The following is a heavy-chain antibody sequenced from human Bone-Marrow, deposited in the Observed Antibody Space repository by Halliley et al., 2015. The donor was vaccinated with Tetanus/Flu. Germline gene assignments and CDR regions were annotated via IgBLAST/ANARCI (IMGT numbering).Heavy chain of an antibody. Sequence: SLRLSCPTSGFTFADYAMSWVRQAPGKGLEWVGIIRGKAYGGATEYAASVKGRFTISRDDSKSIAYLHMNSLKPEDTAVYYCTRDLYWGQGTLVTVSS. CDR1: GFTFADYA. V-gene: IGHV3-49*04. J-gene: IGHJ4*02. CDR3: TRDLY. CDR2: IRGKAYGGAT.